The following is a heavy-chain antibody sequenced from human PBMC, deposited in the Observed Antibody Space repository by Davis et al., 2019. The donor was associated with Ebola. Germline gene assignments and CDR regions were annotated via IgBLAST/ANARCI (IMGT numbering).Heavy chain of an antibody. CDR1: GGTFSSYA. CDR3: ARAKSDYGDNWYFDL. D-gene: IGHD4-17*01. CDR2: IIPIFGTA. Sequence: SVKVSCKASGGTFSSYAISWVRQAPGQGLEWMGGIIPIFGTANYAQKFQGRVTITADESTSTAYMELSSLRSEDMAVYYCARAKSDYGDNWYFDLWGRGTLVTVSS. V-gene: IGHV1-69*13. J-gene: IGHJ2*01.